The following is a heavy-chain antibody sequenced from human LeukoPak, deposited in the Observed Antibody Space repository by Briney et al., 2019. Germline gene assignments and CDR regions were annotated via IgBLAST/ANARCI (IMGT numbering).Heavy chain of an antibody. CDR3: ARMSSGWYPLDY. J-gene: IGHJ4*02. D-gene: IGHD6-19*01. V-gene: IGHV3-7*04. Sequence: DSLKGRITISRDNAKNSLYLQMNSLRAEDTAVYYCARMSSGWYPLDYWGQGTLVTVSS.